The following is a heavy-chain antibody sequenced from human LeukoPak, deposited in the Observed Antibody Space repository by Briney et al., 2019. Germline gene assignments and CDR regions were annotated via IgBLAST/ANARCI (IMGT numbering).Heavy chain of an antibody. V-gene: IGHV3-11*01. J-gene: IGHJ4*02. CDR1: GFTFSDHY. D-gene: IGHD6-6*01. CDR3: VRTARLMDY. CDR2: VSNSDSNR. Sequence: GGSLRLSCAASGFTFSDHYMTWIRQAPGKGLEWISDVSNSDSNRAYADSVKGRFTISRDNAKKSLYLQMNSLRAEDTAVYYCVRTARLMDYWGQGALVTVSS.